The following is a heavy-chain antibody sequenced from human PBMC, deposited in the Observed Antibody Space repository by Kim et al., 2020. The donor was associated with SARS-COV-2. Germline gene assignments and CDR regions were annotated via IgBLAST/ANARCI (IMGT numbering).Heavy chain of an antibody. V-gene: IGHV4-39*01. D-gene: IGHD3-22*01. J-gene: IGHJ4*02. CDR3: ARPNLVGIMDY. CDR2: T. Sequence: TYSNPSRKSRVTISVDTSKNQFSLKLSSVTAADTAVYYCARPNLVGIMDYWGQGTLVTVSS.